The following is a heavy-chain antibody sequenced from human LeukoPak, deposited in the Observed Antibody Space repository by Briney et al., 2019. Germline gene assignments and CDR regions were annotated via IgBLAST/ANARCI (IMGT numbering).Heavy chain of an antibody. D-gene: IGHD2-15*01. CDR3: ARAGAVVDNWFDP. J-gene: IGHJ5*02. CDR1: GGTFSSYA. CDR2: IIPIFGTA. V-gene: IGHV1-69*13. Sequence: SVKVSCKASGGTFSSYAISWVRQAPGQGLEWMGGIIPIFGTANYAQKFQGRVTITADESTSTAYMELSSLRSEDTAVYYCARAGAVVDNWFDPWGQGTLVTVSS.